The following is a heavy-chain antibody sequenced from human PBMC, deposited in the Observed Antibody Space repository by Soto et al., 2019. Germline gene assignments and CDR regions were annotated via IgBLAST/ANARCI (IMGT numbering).Heavy chain of an antibody. CDR3: ARETLQRVVVPAASGMDV. CDR1: GYTIPVHY. J-gene: IGHJ6*02. CDR2: INPNSGGT. Sequence: ASVKVSCKASGYTIPVHYMHWVRQAPGQGLEWMGWINPNSGGTNYAQKFQGRVTMTRDTSISTAYMELSRLRFDDTAVYYCARETLQRVVVPAASGMDVWGQGTTVTVSS. D-gene: IGHD2-2*01. V-gene: IGHV1-2*02.